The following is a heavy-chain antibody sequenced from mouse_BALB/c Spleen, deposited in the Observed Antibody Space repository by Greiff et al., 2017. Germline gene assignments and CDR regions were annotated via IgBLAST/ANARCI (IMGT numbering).Heavy chain of an antibody. CDR1: GFTFSDYY. CDR2: ISDGGSYT. CDR3: AREGGFAY. V-gene: IGHV5-4*02. Sequence: EVKLMESGGGLVKPGGSLKLSCAASGFTFSDYYMYWVRQTPEKRLEWVATISDGGSYTYYPDSVKGRFTISRDNAKNNLYLQMSSLKSEATAMYYCAREGGFAYWGQGTLVTVSA. J-gene: IGHJ3*01.